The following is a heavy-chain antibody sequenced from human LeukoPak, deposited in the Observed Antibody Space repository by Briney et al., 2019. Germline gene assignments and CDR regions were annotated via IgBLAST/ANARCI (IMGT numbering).Heavy chain of an antibody. CDR2: IYYSGSACST. V-gene: IGHV4-39*01. D-gene: IGHD3-9*01. CDR3: ARHLYDKTGRPLDS. CDR1: GDSINSGVSY. Sequence: SETLSLTCSVSGDSINSGVSYWAWLRQPPGKGLEWIGTIYYSGSACSTYYNPSLKSRVTISVDTSKNQFSLNLSSVTAADTAIYYCARHLYDKTGRPLDSWGQGTLVTVSS. J-gene: IGHJ4*02.